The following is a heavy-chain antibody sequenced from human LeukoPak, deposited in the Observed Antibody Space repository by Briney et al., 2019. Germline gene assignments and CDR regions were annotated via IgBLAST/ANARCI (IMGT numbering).Heavy chain of an antibody. CDR1: GFTFSDYY. J-gene: IGHJ4*02. CDR3: ARKVYHRFDY. Sequence: GGSLRLSCEASGFTFSDYYMTWIRQAPGKGLDWVSYISSSSSDTYYADSVRGRFTISRDNSKNTLYLQMNSLRADDTAVYYCARKVYHRFDYWGQGTLVTVSS. D-gene: IGHD2-2*01. V-gene: IGHV3-11*03. CDR2: ISSSSSDT.